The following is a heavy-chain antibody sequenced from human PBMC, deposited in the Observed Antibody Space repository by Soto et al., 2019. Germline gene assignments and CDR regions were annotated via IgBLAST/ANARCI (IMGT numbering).Heavy chain of an antibody. V-gene: IGHV1-69*13. CDR3: ARSSGYYHGYFDY. CDR1: GGTFSSYA. CDR2: IIPIFGTA. J-gene: IGHJ4*02. Sequence: SAEKVSCKASGGTFSSYAISWVLQAPGQALVWMGGIIPIFGTANYAQKCQCRVTITADESTSTAYMELSSLRSEDTAVYYCARSSGYYHGYFDYWGQGTLVTVSS. D-gene: IGHD3-22*01.